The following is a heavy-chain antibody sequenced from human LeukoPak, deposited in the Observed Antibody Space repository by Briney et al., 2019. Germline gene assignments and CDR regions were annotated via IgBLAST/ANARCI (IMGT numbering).Heavy chain of an antibody. CDR2: LFQSGST. Sequence: SETLSLTCTVSGYSLTSGYYWGWIRQPPGKGLEGIASLFQSGSTFYNPSVKSRVTISVDTSKNQFSLTLRSVTAADTAVYSCARESEKQWQYWGQGTMATVSS. J-gene: IGHJ3*01. CDR3: ARESEKQWQY. V-gene: IGHV4-38-2*02. CDR1: GYSLTSGYY. D-gene: IGHD6-19*01.